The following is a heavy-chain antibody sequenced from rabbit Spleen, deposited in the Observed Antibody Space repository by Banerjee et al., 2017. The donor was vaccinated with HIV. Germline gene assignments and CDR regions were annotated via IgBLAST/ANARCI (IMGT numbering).Heavy chain of an antibody. J-gene: IGHJ4*01. CDR3: VRDLVAVIGWNFNL. CDR1: GFSFVNNA. CDR2: ISASIGGTT. D-gene: IGHD1-1*01. V-gene: IGHV1S40*01. Sequence: QSLEESGGGLVQPEGSLTLTCTASGFSFVNNAMCWVRQAPGKGLEWIACISASIGGTTYYANWVNGRFTISSHNAQNTLYLQLNSLTAADTATYFCVRDLVAVIGWNFNLWGPGTLVTVS.